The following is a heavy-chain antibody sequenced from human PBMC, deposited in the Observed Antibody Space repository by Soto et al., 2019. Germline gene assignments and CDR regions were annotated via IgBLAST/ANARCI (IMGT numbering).Heavy chain of an antibody. CDR1: GYTFTGYY. Sequence: ASVKVSCKASGYTFTGYYMHWVRQAPGQGLEWMGWINPNSGGTNYAQKFQGWVTMTRDTSISTAYMELSRLRSDDTAVYYCARCIQQDYYYGMDAWGQGTTVTVSS. D-gene: IGHD5-18*01. J-gene: IGHJ6*02. CDR2: INPNSGGT. CDR3: ARCIQQDYYYGMDA. V-gene: IGHV1-2*04.